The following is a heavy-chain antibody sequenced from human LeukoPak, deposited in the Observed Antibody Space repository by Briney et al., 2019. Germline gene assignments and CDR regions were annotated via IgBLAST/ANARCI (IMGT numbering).Heavy chain of an antibody. V-gene: IGHV3-23*01. D-gene: IGHD6-19*01. CDR3: ANLYSSGWYVVDY. J-gene: IGHJ4*02. Sequence: GGSLRLSCAASGFTFSSYGMSWVRQAPGKGLEWVSAISGSGGSTYYADSVKGRFTISRDNSKNTLYLQMNSLRAEDTAVYYCANLYSSGWYVVDYWGQGTLVTVSS. CDR1: GFTFSSYG. CDR2: ISGSGGST.